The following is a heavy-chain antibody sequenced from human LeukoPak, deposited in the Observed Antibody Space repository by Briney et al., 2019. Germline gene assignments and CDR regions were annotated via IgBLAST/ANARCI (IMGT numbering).Heavy chain of an antibody. D-gene: IGHD6-19*01. CDR3: ARQRGSGCLDY. V-gene: IGHV3-48*04. CDR2: ISSSGSAI. J-gene: IGHJ4*02. CDR1: GFTFNTYS. Sequence: GGSLRLSCAASGFTFNTYSISWVRQAPGKGLEWVSYISSSGSAIYYADSVKGRFTISRDNAKNSLSLQMNSLRAEDTAVYYCARQRGSGCLDYWGQGTLVTVSS.